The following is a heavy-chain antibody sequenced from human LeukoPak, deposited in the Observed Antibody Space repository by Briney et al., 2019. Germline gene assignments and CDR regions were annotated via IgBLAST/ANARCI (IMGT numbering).Heavy chain of an antibody. CDR2: INHSGST. CDR3: ARGKWVPAARNNWFDP. V-gene: IGHV4-34*01. J-gene: IGHJ5*02. CDR1: GGSFSGYY. Sequence: PSETLSLTCAVYGGSFSGYYWSWIRQPPGKGLEWIGEINHSGSTNYNPSLKSRVTISVDTSKNQFSLKLSSVTAADMAVYYCARGKWVPAARNNWFDPWGQGTLVTVSS. D-gene: IGHD2-2*01.